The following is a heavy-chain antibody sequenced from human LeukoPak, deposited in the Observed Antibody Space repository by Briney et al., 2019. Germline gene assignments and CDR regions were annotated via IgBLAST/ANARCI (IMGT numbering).Heavy chain of an antibody. CDR2: ISSSGSTI. Sequence: PGGSLRLSCAASGFTFSSYAMSWIRQAPGKGLEWVSYISSSGSTIYYADSVKGRFTISRDNAKNSLYLQMNSLRAEDTAVYYCARQTFSVTPDYWGQGTLVTVSS. CDR3: ARQTFSVTPDY. V-gene: IGHV3-11*01. D-gene: IGHD2-21*02. J-gene: IGHJ4*02. CDR1: GFTFSSYA.